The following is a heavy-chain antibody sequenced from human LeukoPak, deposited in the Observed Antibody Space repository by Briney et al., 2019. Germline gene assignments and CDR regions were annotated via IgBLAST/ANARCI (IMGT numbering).Heavy chain of an antibody. CDR3: ARIACSGGSCYDLYYFDY. J-gene: IGHJ4*02. V-gene: IGHV1-18*04. Sequence: GASVKVSCKASGYTFTDYYMHWVRQAPGQGLEWMGWISAYNGNTNYAQKLQGRVTMTTDTSTSTAYMELRSLRSDDTAVYYCARIACSGGSCYDLYYFDYWGQGTLVTVSS. CDR2: ISAYNGNT. D-gene: IGHD2-15*01. CDR1: GYTFTDYY.